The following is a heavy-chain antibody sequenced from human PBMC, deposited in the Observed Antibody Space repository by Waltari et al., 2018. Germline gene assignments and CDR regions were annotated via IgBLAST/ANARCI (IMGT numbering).Heavy chain of an antibody. D-gene: IGHD6-13*01. Sequence: QLQLQESGPGLVKPSETLSLTCTVSGGSISSSSYYWGWIRQPPGKGLEWIGSIYYSGSTYYNPSLKSRVTISVDTSKNQFPLKLSSVTAADTAVYYCARNRVRAAAGRNWFDPWGQGTLVTVSS. J-gene: IGHJ5*02. V-gene: IGHV4-39*07. CDR3: ARNRVRAAAGRNWFDP. CDR2: IYYSGST. CDR1: GGSISSSSYY.